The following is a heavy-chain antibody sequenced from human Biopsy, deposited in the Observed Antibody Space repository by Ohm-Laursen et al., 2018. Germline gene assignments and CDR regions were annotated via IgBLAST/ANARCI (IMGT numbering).Heavy chain of an antibody. Sequence: SLRLSCAATGFTFSSYWMNWVRQVPGKGLVWVATINKDGSTLQYVDSVRGRFTISRDNAKNTLHLQMNSLRADDTAIYYCATELLPPGVGGPWLDSWGQGTPVTVSS. CDR1: GFTFSSYW. V-gene: IGHV3-74*03. CDR3: ATELLPPGVGGPWLDS. J-gene: IGHJ5*01. D-gene: IGHD3-16*01. CDR2: INKDGSTL.